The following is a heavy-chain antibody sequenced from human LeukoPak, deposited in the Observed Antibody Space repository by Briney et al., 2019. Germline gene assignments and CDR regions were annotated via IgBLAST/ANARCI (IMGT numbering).Heavy chain of an antibody. J-gene: IGHJ6*03. V-gene: IGHV3-30*02. CDR1: GFTFNNYG. CDR3: AKGLISSGYYPGYYYYYMDV. D-gene: IGHD3-22*01. CDR2: IRYDGSNT. Sequence: GGSLRLSCAASGFTFNNYGMHWVRQAPGKGLEWLAFIRYDGSNTYYADSVKGRFTVSRDDSKNTLYLQINSLRAEDTAVYYCAKGLISSGYYPGYYYYYMDVWGKGTTVTISS.